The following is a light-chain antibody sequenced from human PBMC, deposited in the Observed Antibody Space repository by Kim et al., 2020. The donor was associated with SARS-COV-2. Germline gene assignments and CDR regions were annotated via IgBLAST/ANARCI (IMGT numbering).Light chain of an antibody. J-gene: IGLJ7*01. CDR2: TNN. Sequence: QSVLTQSPSASGTPGQTVTISCSGSNSNIGSNTVHWYQQLPGTAPKLLIYTNNQRPSGVPDRFSGSKSGTSASLAISGLQSEDEADYYCATWDDSLSGRVFGGGTQLTVL. CDR1: NSNIGSNT. CDR3: ATWDDSLSGRV. V-gene: IGLV1-44*01.